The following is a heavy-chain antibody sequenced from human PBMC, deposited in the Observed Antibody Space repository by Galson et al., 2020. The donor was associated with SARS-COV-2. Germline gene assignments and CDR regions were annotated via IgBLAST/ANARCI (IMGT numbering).Heavy chain of an antibody. D-gene: IGHD4-17*01. J-gene: IGHJ5*02. CDR1: GYTFTGYY. CDR3: ASGPDYGDYLYDP. CDR2: INPNSGGT. Sequence: ASVKVSCKASGYTFTGYYMHWVRQAPGQGLEWMGWINPNSGGTNYEQKFQGRVTRTRDTSISTDYMELSRLRSDDTAVYYCASGPDYGDYLYDPWGQGTLVTVSS. V-gene: IGHV1-2*02.